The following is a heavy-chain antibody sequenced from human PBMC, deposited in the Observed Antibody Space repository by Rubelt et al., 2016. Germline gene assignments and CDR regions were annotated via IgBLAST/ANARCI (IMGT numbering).Heavy chain of an antibody. J-gene: IGHJ4*02. Sequence: PGGSLRLSCAASGFTFSSYWMSWVRQAPGKGLEWVANIKQDGSEKYYVDSVKGRFTISRDNAKNALHLQMNSLRVEDTAVYHCSRGGSAAAGPFDYWGQGALVIVSS. CDR2: IKQDGSEK. V-gene: IGHV3-7*04. CDR3: SRGGSAAAGPFDY. D-gene: IGHD6-13*01. CDR1: GFTFSSYW.